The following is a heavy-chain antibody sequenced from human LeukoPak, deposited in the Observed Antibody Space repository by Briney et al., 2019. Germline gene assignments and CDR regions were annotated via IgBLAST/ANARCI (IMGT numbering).Heavy chain of an antibody. CDR3: ARGLGDRYNFYYMDV. J-gene: IGHJ6*03. CDR2: IYHSGST. CDR1: GYSISSGYY. V-gene: IGHV4-38-2*02. Sequence: PSETLSLTCTVSGYSISSGYYWGWIRQPPGKGLEWIGSIYHSGSTYYNPSLKSRVTISVGTSRNQFSLKLSSVTAADTAVYYCARGLGDRYNFYYMDVWGKGTTVTVSS. D-gene: IGHD3-16*01.